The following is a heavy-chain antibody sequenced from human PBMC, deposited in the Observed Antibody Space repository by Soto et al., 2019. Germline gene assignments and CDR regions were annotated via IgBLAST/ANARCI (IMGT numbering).Heavy chain of an antibody. D-gene: IGHD2-15*01. CDR1: GGTFSSYA. J-gene: IGHJ6*02. V-gene: IGHV1-69*01. Sequence: QVQLVQSGAEVKKPGSSVKVSCKASGGTFSSYAISWVRQAPGQGLEWMGGIIPIFGTANYAQKFQGRVTITADESTSKANMELRSMRSEDTAVYYCARGGVCSGGSCYSKSVYYYGMDVWGQGTTVTVSS. CDR3: ARGGVCSGGSCYSKSVYYYGMDV. CDR2: IIPIFGTA.